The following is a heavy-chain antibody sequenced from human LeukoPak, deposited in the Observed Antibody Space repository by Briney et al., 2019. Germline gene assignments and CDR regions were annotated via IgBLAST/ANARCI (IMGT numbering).Heavy chain of an antibody. CDR3: ARGGENCSGGSCYRAWYYFDY. J-gene: IGHJ4*02. V-gene: IGHV4-59*01. CDR2: IYYSGST. Sequence: SETLSLTCTVSGGSISSYYWSWIRQPPGKGLEWIGFIYYSGSTNYIPSLKSRVTISVDTSKNQFSLKLSSVTAADTAVYYCARGGENCSGGSCYRAWYYFDYWGQGTLVTVSS. CDR1: GGSISSYY. D-gene: IGHD2-15*01.